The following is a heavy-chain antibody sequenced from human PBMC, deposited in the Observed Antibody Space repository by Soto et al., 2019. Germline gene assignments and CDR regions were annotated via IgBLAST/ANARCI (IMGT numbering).Heavy chain of an antibody. Sequence: SVKISCKASGGTFSSYAISWVRQAPGQGLEWMGGIIPIFGTANYAQKFQGRVTITADESTSTAYMELSSLRSEDTAVYYCARESPRGYSYGGAFGGMEVWGQGTKVTVSS. CDR2: IIPIFGTA. D-gene: IGHD5-18*01. CDR1: GGTFSSYA. J-gene: IGHJ6*02. V-gene: IGHV1-69*13. CDR3: ARESPRGYSYGGAFGGMEV.